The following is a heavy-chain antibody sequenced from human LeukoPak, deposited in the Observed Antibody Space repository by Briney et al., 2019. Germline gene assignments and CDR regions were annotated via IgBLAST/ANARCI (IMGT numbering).Heavy chain of an antibody. CDR3: AKGYDILSAYFDY. Sequence: WESLRLSCAASGFTFRTYAMGWVRQAPGKGLEWVSGISGSGGTPYFADSVKGRFTIFRDNSKNRMYMQMNSLRAEDTAVYYCAKGYDILSAYFDYWGQGTLVTVSS. D-gene: IGHD3-9*01. V-gene: IGHV3-23*01. CDR2: ISGSGGTP. CDR1: GFTFRTYA. J-gene: IGHJ4*02.